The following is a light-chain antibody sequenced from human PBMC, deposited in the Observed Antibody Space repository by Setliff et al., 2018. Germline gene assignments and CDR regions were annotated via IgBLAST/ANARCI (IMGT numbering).Light chain of an antibody. CDR3: AAWDDSLNGYV. V-gene: IGLV1-44*01. CDR1: SSNIGTNT. J-gene: IGLJ1*01. CDR2: NNN. Sequence: QSVLTQPPSASGTPGQRVTISCSGSSSNIGTNTVNWYQPLPGTAPKLLIYNNNQRPSGVPVRFSGSKSGTSASLAISGLQSEDEADYYCAAWDDSLNGYVFGTGTKVTVL.